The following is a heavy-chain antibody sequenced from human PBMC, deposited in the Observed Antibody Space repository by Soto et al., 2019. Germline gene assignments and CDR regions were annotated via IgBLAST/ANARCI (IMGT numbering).Heavy chain of an antibody. Sequence: GASVKVSCKASGGTFSSYAISWVRQAPGQGLEWMGGIIPIFGTANYAQKFQGRVTITADESTSTAYMELSSLRSEDTAVYYCARPYDSSGYHYSYYYAMDVWGQGTKVTVSS. J-gene: IGHJ6*02. CDR2: IIPIFGTA. CDR1: GGTFSSYA. D-gene: IGHD3-22*01. CDR3: ARPYDSSGYHYSYYYAMDV. V-gene: IGHV1-69*13.